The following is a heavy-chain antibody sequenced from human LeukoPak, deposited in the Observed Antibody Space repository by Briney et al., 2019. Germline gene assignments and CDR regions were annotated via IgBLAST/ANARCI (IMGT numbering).Heavy chain of an antibody. J-gene: IGHJ4*02. D-gene: IGHD3-22*01. V-gene: IGHV1-2*02. CDR2: INPNSGGT. CDR1: GYTFTGYY. CDR3: ARVDSSGYRTFDY. Sequence: ASVKVSFKASGYTFTGYYMHWVRQAPGQGLEWMGWINPNSGGTNYAQKFQGRVTMTRDTSISTAYMELSRLRSDDTAVYYCARVDSSGYRTFDYWGQGTLVTVSS.